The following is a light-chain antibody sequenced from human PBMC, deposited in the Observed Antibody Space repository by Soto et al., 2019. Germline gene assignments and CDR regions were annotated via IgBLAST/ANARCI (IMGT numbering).Light chain of an antibody. Sequence: DIPMTQSPSTLSGSVGDRVTITCRASQTISSWLAWYQQKPGKAPKLLIYKASTLKSGVPSRFSGSGSGTEFTLTISSLQPEDFATYYCQQSYSTAYTFGQGTKLEIK. CDR2: KAS. J-gene: IGKJ2*01. CDR1: QTISSW. V-gene: IGKV1-5*03. CDR3: QQSYSTAYT.